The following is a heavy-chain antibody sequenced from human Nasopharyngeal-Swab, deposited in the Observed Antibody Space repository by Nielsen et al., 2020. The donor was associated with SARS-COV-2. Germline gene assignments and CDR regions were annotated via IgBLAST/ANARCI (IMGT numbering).Heavy chain of an antibody. Sequence: ASVKVSCKASGYTFTNYAMNWVRQAPGQGLEWMGWINTNTGNPTYAQGFTGRFVFSLDTSVSTAYQQKNSLRAEDTAVDYCAKRGGGSKYDYYYYGMDVWGQGTTVTVSS. J-gene: IGHJ6*02. CDR2: INTNTGNP. CDR1: GYTFTNYA. V-gene: IGHV7-4-1*02. D-gene: IGHD2-15*01. CDR3: AKRGGGSKYDYYYYGMDV.